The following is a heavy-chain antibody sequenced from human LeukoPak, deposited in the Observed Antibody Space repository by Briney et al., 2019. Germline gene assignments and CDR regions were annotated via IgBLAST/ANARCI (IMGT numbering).Heavy chain of an antibody. CDR3: ARTRGYYFDY. V-gene: IGHV1-46*01. J-gene: IGHJ4*02. CDR1: GYSFTNND. Sequence: ASVKVSCKASGYSFTNNDMHWVRQAPGQGLEWMGMINPSGGSTTHAQKFQGRVTMTRDMSTSTVYMELSSLTSEDTAVYYCARTRGYYFDYWGQGTLVTVSS. CDR2: INPSGGST.